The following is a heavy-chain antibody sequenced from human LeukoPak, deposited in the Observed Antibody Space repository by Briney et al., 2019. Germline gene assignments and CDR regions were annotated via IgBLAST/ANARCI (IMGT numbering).Heavy chain of an antibody. J-gene: IGHJ6*03. CDR3: ARGRRDGRFYYYYYMDV. V-gene: IGHV1-69*13. Sequence: GASVKVSCKASGGTFSSYAISWVRQAPGQGLGWMGGIIPIFGTANYAQKFQGRVTITADESTSTAYMELSSLRSEDTAVYYCARGRRDGRFYYYYYMDVWGKGTTVTVSS. D-gene: IGHD5-24*01. CDR2: IIPIFGTA. CDR1: GGTFSSYA.